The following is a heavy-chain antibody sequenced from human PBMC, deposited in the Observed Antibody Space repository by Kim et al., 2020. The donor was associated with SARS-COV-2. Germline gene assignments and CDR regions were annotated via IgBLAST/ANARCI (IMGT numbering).Heavy chain of an antibody. Sequence: KGRFHISRDKAKNSLYLQMNSLRAGDTAVYYCARDWLAVAGDYYYYGMDVWGQGTTVTVSS. D-gene: IGHD6-19*01. J-gene: IGHJ6*02. V-gene: IGHV3-11*05. CDR3: ARDWLAVAGDYYYYGMDV.